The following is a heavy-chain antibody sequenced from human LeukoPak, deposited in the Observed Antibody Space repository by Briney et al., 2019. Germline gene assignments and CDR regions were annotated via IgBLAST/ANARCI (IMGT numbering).Heavy chain of an antibody. V-gene: IGHV3-23*01. D-gene: IGHD6-6*01. CDR1: GFTFSSYA. CDR3: AKALEYSSSSAYFDY. CDR2: ISGSGGST. J-gene: IGHJ4*01. Sequence: TGGSLRLSCASSGFTFSSYAMSWVRQAPGKGLEWVSAISGSGGSTYYADSVKGRFTISRDNSKNTLYLQMNSLRAEDTAVYYCAKALEYSSSSAYFDYWGHGTLVTVSS.